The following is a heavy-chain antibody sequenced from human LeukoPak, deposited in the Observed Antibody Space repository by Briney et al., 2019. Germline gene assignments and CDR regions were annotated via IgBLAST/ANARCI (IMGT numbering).Heavy chain of an antibody. J-gene: IGHJ4*02. D-gene: IGHD3-10*01. Sequence: PGRSLRLSCAASGFLFNIYDMHWVRQAPGKGLEWVAFILYDGSNKYYADSVKGRFTISRDNSKNTLYLQMNSLRAEDTAVYYCAKDGVADYYGSGSYFTDYWGQGTLVTVSS. CDR2: ILYDGSNK. V-gene: IGHV3-30*02. CDR3: AKDGVADYYGSGSYFTDY. CDR1: GFLFNIYD.